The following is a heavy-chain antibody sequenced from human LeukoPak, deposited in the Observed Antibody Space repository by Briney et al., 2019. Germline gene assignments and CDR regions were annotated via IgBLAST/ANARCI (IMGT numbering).Heavy chain of an antibody. J-gene: IGHJ4*02. CDR2: ISIRGVNP. D-gene: IGHD1-26*01. CDR1: GFTFNNYA. CDR3: ARGQIPSRELLRFDC. Sequence: GGSLRLSCVVSGFTFNNYAMSWVRQAPGKGLERVSSISIRGVNPTYADSVKGRFTTSRDNSKNTLYLQMNSLRADDTAIYYCARGQIPSRELLRFDCWGQGTLVTVSS. V-gene: IGHV3-23*01.